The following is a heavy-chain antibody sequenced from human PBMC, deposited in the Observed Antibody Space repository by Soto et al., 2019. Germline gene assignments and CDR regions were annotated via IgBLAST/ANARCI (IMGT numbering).Heavy chain of an antibody. D-gene: IGHD2-2*01. J-gene: IGHJ6*02. CDR1: GGSISSYY. CDR3: ARVRYCSSTSCSTHYGMDV. CDR2: TYYSGST. V-gene: IGHV4-59*08. Sequence: QVQLQESGPGLVKPSETLSLTCTVSGGSISSYYWSWIRQPPGKGLEWIGYTYYSGSTNYNPSLKRRVTISVDTSKNRLSPKLSAVTAADTAVYYCARVRYCSSTSCSTHYGMDVWGQGTTVTVSS.